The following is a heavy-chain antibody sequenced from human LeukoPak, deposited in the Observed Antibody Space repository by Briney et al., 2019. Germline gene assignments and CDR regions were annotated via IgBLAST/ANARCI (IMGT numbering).Heavy chain of an antibody. Sequence: GASLRLSRAASGFTFSSYVMSWVRQAPGKGLEWVSGISGSGGGTFYADSVEGRFTISRDSSQNTLYLQINSLRAEDTAVYSCARRALVVATSYWYFDLWGRGTLVTVSS. CDR3: ARRALVVATSYWYFDL. D-gene: IGHD2-15*01. CDR1: GFTFSSYV. J-gene: IGHJ2*01. CDR2: ISGSGGGT. V-gene: IGHV3-23*01.